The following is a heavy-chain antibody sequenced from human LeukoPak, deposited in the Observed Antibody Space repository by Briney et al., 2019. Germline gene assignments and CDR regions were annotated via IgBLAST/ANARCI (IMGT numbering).Heavy chain of an antibody. D-gene: IGHD5-12*01. Sequence: GGSLRLSCAASGFTFDDYGMSWVRQAPGKGLEWVSGINWNGGSTGYADSVKGRFTISRDNAKNSLYLQMNSLRAEDTALYYCARVGGGGYSGYDYGSFFDYWGQGTLVTVSS. CDR2: INWNGGST. CDR3: ARVGGGGYSGYDYGSFFDY. CDR1: GFTFDDYG. J-gene: IGHJ4*02. V-gene: IGHV3-20*04.